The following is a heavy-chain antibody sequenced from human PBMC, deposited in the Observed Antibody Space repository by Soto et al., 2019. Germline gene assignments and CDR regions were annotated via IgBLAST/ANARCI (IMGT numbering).Heavy chain of an antibody. V-gene: IGHV1-2*02. Sequence: QLVQSGAEVMKPGASVKVSCKTSGPTFIAYYIHWVRQAPGQGLEWMGWIDPKSGGTTYEQKFLGRVTMTSDASINTAYMELIRLTSDDTAVYYCARVSVDVPEWGQGTLLTVSS. CDR1: GPTFIAYY. CDR3: ARVSVDVPE. J-gene: IGHJ4*02. CDR2: IDPKSGGT. D-gene: IGHD5-12*01.